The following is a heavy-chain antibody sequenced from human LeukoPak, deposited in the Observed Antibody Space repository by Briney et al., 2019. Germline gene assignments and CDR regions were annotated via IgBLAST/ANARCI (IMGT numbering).Heavy chain of an antibody. CDR1: GGSFSGYY. D-gene: IGHD2-2*01. V-gene: IGHV4-34*01. Sequence: SETLSLTCAVYGGSFSGYYWSWIRQPPGKGLEWIGEINHSGSTNYNPSLKSRVTISVDTSKNQFSLKLSSVTAADTAVYYCAREQVVPAAYFDYWGQGTLVTVSS. J-gene: IGHJ4*02. CDR2: INHSGST. CDR3: AREQVVPAAYFDY.